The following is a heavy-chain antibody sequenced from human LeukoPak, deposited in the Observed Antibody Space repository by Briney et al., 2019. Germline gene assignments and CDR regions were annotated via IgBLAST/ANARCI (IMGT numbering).Heavy chain of an antibody. CDR1: GFTFSSYS. CDR2: ISSSSSYI. CDR3: ARDRATSYYYYGMDV. J-gene: IGHJ6*02. V-gene: IGHV3-21*01. D-gene: IGHD1-26*01. Sequence: GGSLRLSCAASGFTFSSYSMNWVRQAPGKGLEWVSSISSSSSYIYYADSVKGRFTISRDNAKNSLYLQMNSLRAEDTAVYYCARDRATSYYYYGMDVWGQGTTVTVSS.